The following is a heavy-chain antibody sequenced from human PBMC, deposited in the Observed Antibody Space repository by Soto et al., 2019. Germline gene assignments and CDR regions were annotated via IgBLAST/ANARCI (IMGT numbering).Heavy chain of an antibody. D-gene: IGHD2-2*01. V-gene: IGHV4-34*01. CDR2: INHYGST. CDR1: GGSFSSYY. CDR3: ATHCSSTSCYYTFDP. Sequence: EQLQQWGAGLLKPSETLSLTCAVYGGSFSSYYWSWIRQPPGKGLEWIGQINHYGSTDYNPSLKSRVTISVDTSKNHFSLRLSSVTAADTAMYYCATHCSSTSCYYTFDPWGQGTLVTVSS. J-gene: IGHJ5*02.